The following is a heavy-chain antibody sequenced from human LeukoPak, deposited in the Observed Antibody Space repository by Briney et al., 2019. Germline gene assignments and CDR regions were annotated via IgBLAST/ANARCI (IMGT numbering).Heavy chain of an antibody. CDR3: TRVLGYGGYLYFHY. D-gene: IGHD5-12*01. CDR2: IRDKPYGGTT. Sequence: GGSLRLSCTTSGFTFGYYAMSWFRQAPGKGLERVGFIRDKPYGGTTEYAASVKGRFTISRDDSKSIAYLQMNSLKTEDTAVYYCTRVLGYGGYLYFHYWGQGTLVTVSS. CDR1: GFTFGYYA. V-gene: IGHV3-49*03. J-gene: IGHJ4*02.